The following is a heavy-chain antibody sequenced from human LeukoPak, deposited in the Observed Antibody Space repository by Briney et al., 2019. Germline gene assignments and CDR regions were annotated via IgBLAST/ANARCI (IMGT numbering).Heavy chain of an antibody. J-gene: IGHJ3*02. D-gene: IGHD5-12*01. CDR3: ARVSGRSAFDI. V-gene: IGHV4-59*01. CDR2: IYYSGST. Sequence: SETLSLTCTVSGGSISSYYWSWIRQPPGKGLEWIGYIYYSGSTNYNPSLKSRVTISVDTSKNQFSLRLSSVTAADTAVYYCARVSGRSAFDIWGQGAMVTVSS. CDR1: GGSISSYY.